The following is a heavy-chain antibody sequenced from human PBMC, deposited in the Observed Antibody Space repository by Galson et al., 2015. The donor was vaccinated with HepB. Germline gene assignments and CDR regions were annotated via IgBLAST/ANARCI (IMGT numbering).Heavy chain of an antibody. V-gene: IGHV4-30-2*01. CDR2: IFHSGSA. D-gene: IGHD3-10*01. CDR3: ARGRGGQDAFDI. J-gene: IGHJ3*02. Sequence: TLSLTCTVSGGSITSGGYSCSWIRQPPGKGLEWIGYIFHSGSAYYNPSLKRRVSMSVDTSKNQFSLKLNSVTAADTAVYYCARGRGGQDAFDIWGQGTMVAVSS. CDR1: GGSITSGGYS.